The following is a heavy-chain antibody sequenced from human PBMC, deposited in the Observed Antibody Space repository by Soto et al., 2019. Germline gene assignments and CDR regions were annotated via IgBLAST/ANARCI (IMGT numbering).Heavy chain of an antibody. CDR1: GYTFTSYA. V-gene: IGHV1-3*01. CDR3: ARASIAARRDGMDV. CDR2: INAGNGNT. J-gene: IGHJ6*02. D-gene: IGHD6-6*01. Sequence: GASVKVSCKASGYTFTSYAMHWVRQAPGQRLEWMGWINAGNGNTKYSQKFQGRVTITRDTSASTAYMELSSLRSEDTAVYYCARASIAARRDGMDVWGQGTTVTVSS.